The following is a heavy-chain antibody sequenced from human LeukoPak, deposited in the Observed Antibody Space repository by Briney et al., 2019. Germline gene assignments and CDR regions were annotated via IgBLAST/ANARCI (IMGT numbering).Heavy chain of an antibody. J-gene: IGHJ3*02. CDR1: GFTFSSYA. Sequence: GGSLRLSCAASGFTFSSYAMSWVRQAPGKGLEWVSAISGSGGSTYYADSVKGRFTTSRDNSKNTLYLQMNSLRAEDTAVYYCAKDHDYVWGSGLGAFDIWGQGTMVTVSS. V-gene: IGHV3-23*01. CDR2: ISGSGGST. CDR3: AKDHDYVWGSGLGAFDI. D-gene: IGHD3-16*01.